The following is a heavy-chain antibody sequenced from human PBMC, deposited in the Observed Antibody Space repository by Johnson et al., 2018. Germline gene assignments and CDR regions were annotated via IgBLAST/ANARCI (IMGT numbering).Heavy chain of an antibody. D-gene: IGHD6-19*01. CDR1: GFTFSNYD. CDR3: AKDRGSAGLDAFDI. CDR2: IGTVGNI. Sequence: VQLVQSGGGLVQPGGSLRLSCATSGFTFSNYDMHWVRQPTGKGLEWVSAIGTVGNIYYIDSVKGRFTISREDAKNSLYLQMNSLRAEDTAVYYCAKDRGSAGLDAFDIWGQGTMVTVSS. J-gene: IGHJ3*02. V-gene: IGHV3-13*01.